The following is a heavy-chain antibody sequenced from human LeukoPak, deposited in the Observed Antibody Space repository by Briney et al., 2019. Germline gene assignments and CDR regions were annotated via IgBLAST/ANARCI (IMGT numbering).Heavy chain of an antibody. CDR2: ISGSGGST. Sequence: GGSLRLSCAASGFTFSSNAMSWVRQAPGKGLEWVSTISGSGGSTYDADSVKGRFTISRDNSKNTLYLQLNSLRAEDTALYYCAKDRGYCSSTSCSGLGGYFDYWGQGTLVTVSS. J-gene: IGHJ4*02. CDR1: GFTFSSNA. V-gene: IGHV3-23*01. CDR3: AKDRGYCSSTSCSGLGGYFDY. D-gene: IGHD2-2*01.